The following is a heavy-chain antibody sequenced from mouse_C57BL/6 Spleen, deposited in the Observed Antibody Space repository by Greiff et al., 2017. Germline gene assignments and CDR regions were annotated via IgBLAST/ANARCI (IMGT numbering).Heavy chain of an antibody. CDR3: TREGTTVYYFDY. V-gene: IGHV1-15*01. Sequence: VKLVESGAELVRPGASVTLSCKASGYTFTDYEMHWVKQTPVHGLEWIGAIDPETGGTAYNQKFKGKAILTADKSSSTAYMELRSLTSEDSAVYYCTREGTTVYYFDYWGQGTTLTVSS. CDR1: GYTFTDYE. CDR2: IDPETGGT. J-gene: IGHJ2*01. D-gene: IGHD1-1*01.